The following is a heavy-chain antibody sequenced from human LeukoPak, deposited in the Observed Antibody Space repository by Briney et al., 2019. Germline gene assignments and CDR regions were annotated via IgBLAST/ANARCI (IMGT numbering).Heavy chain of an antibody. CDR3: ARARRGKDTIPGFDP. CDR1: GGTISSYC. V-gene: IGHV4-4*07. CDR2: IYTSGST. Sequence: PSETLSLTCTVSGGTISSYCWSWIRQPAGKGLEWIGRIYTSGSTNYNPSLKSRVTISVDKSKNQFSLKLSSVTAADTAVYYCARARRGKDTIPGFDPWAREPWSPSPQ. D-gene: IGHD3-3*01. J-gene: IGHJ5*02.